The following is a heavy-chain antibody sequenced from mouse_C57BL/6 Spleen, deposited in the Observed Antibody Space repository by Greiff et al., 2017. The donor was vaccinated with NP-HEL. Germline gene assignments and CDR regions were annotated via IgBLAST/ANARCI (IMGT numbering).Heavy chain of an antibody. CDR3: TRERVDVYFDY. J-gene: IGHJ2*01. D-gene: IGHD1-1*01. Sequence: VQLQQSGAELVRPGASVTLSCKASGYTFTDYEMHWVKQTPVHGLEWIGAIDPETGGTAYNQKFKGKAILTADKSSGTAYMELRSLTSEDSAVYYCTRERVDVYFDYWGQGTTLTVSS. CDR1: GYTFTDYE. CDR2: IDPETGGT. V-gene: IGHV1-15*01.